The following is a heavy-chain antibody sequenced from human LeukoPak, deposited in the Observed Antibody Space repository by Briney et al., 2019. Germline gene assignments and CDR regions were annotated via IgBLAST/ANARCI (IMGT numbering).Heavy chain of an antibody. CDR3: AKALVGATTSLYYYCMDV. CDR2: IRYDGSNK. J-gene: IGHJ6*03. D-gene: IGHD1-26*01. Sequence: GGSLRLSCAASGFTFSSYWMSWVRQAPGKGLEWVAFIRYDGSNKYYADSVKGRFTISRDNSKNTLYLQMNSLRAEDTAVYYCAKALVGATTSLYYYCMDVWGKGTTVTVSS. V-gene: IGHV3-30*02. CDR1: GFTFSSYW.